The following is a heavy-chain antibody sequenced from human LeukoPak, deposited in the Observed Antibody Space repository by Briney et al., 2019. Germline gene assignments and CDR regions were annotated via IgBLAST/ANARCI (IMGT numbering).Heavy chain of an antibody. D-gene: IGHD6-13*01. CDR3: ARGQPPSYYDMDV. J-gene: IGHJ6*02. CDR2: IWSDGSTK. Sequence: GRSLRLCCAASGFTFSSYGMHWVRQAPGKGLEWVAVIWSDGSTKYYADSVKGRFTISRDNSKNTLYLQMNSLRAGDTAVYYCARGQPPSYYDMDVWGQGTTVTVSS. CDR1: GFTFSSYG. V-gene: IGHV3-33*01.